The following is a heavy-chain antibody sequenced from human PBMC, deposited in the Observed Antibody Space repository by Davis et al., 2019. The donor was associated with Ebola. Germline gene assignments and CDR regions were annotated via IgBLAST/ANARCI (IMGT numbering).Heavy chain of an antibody. V-gene: IGHV1-46*01. CDR1: GYTFTSYD. CDR2: INPSGGST. J-gene: IGHJ6*02. Sequence: ASVKVSCKASGYTFTSYDINWVRQAPGQGLEWMGIINPSGGSTSYAQKFQGRVTMTRDTSTSTVYMELSSLRSEDTAVYYCARVQGRKGWNYVSHYGMDVWGQGTTVTVSS. CDR3: ARVQGRKGWNYVSHYGMDV. D-gene: IGHD1-7*01.